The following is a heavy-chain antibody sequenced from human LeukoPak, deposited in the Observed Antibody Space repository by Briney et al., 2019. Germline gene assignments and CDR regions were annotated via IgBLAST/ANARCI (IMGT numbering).Heavy chain of an antibody. CDR2: IWYDGSHK. CDR3: ARGRGDCSTTSCYIDC. J-gene: IGHJ4*02. CDR1: GFTFGRYG. Sequence: GGSLRLSCAASGFTFGRYGMHWVRQPPGQGLEWVAFIWYDGSHKDYADSVKGRFTISGDNSKNTLFLQMNSLRAEDTAVYFCARGRGDCSTTSCYIDCWGQGTLVTVSS. D-gene: IGHD2-2*01. V-gene: IGHV3-33*01.